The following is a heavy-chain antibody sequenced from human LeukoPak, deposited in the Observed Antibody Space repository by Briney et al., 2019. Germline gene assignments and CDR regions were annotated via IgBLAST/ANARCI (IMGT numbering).Heavy chain of an antibody. CDR3: ARVVVTAIHWYFDL. V-gene: IGHV4-59*01. D-gene: IGHD2-21*02. CDR2: IYYSGST. J-gene: IGHJ2*01. Sequence: GYIYYSGSTNYNPSLKSRVTISVDTSKNQFSLKLSSVTAADTAVYYCARVVVTAIHWYFDLWGRGTLVTVSS.